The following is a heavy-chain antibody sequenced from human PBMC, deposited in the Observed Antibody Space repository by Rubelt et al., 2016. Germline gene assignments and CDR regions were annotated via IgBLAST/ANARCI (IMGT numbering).Heavy chain of an antibody. CDR1: GGSISSITDY. V-gene: IGHV4-39*01. CDR2: IYYSGSA. J-gene: IGHJ4*02. Sequence: QLQLQESGPGLVKPSETLSLTCIVSGGSISSITDYWGWIRRPPGKGLEWIGDIYYSGSAYYNPSLKVRVSISVDTSKNQFSLKLSAVTAADTAVYYCARRGGYGSGSYFDYWGQGTLVTVSS. D-gene: IGHD3-10*01. CDR3: ARRGGYGSGSYFDY.